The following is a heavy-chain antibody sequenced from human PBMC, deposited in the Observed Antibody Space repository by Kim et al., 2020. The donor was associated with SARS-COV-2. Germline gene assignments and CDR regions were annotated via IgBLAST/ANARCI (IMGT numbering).Heavy chain of an antibody. Sequence: GGSLRLSCAASGFTFSSYGMHWVRQAPGKGLEWVAVISYDGSNKYYADSVKGRFTISRDNSKNTLYLQMNSLRAEDTAVYYCARGALLHTSSWYPWYYDSSGYDPLEYWGQGTLVTVSS. CDR3: ARGALLHTSSWYPWYYDSSGYDPLEY. CDR1: GFTFSSYG. CDR2: ISYDGSNK. D-gene: IGHD3-22*01. J-gene: IGHJ4*02. V-gene: IGHV3-33*05.